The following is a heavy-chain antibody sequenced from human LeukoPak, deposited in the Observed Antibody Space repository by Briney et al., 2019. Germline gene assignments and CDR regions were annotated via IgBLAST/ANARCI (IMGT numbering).Heavy chain of an antibody. V-gene: IGHV3-23*01. CDR3: AKAYYYDSSGYYFPSVY. CDR2: ISGSGGST. CDR1: GFTFSSYA. Sequence: GGSLRLSCAASGFTFSSYAMSWVRQAPGKGLEWVSAISGSGGSTYYADSVKGRFTISRDNSKNTLYLQMNSLRAEDTAVYYCAKAYYYDSSGYYFPSVYRGRETPVTVSS. D-gene: IGHD3-22*01. J-gene: IGHJ4*02.